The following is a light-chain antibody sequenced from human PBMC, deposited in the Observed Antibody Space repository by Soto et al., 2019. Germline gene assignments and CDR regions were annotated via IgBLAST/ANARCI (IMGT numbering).Light chain of an antibody. CDR2: EVT. CDR1: SSDVGANNY. V-gene: IGLV2-8*01. CDR3: SSYAGANRV. J-gene: IGLJ1*01. Sequence: QSALTQPPSASGSPGQSVTISCTGTSSDVGANNYVSWYQQHPGKAPKLMIYEVTKRPSGVPDRFSGSKSGNTASLTVSGLQAEDEADYYCSSYAGANRVFGTGTTLTVL.